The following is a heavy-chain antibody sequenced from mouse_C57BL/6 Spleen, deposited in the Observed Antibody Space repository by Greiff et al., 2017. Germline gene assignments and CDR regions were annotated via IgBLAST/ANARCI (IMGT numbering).Heavy chain of an antibody. D-gene: IGHD1-1*01. CDR3: TRDDTTVVAPYWYFDV. J-gene: IGHJ1*03. Sequence: EVMLVESGEGLVKPGGSLKLSCAASGFTFSSYAMSWVRQTPEKRLEWVAYISSGGDYIYYADPVKGRFTISRDNARKTLYLQMSSLKSEDAAMYYCTRDDTTVVAPYWYFDVWGTGTTVTVSS. V-gene: IGHV5-9-1*02. CDR2: ISSGGDYI. CDR1: GFTFSSYA.